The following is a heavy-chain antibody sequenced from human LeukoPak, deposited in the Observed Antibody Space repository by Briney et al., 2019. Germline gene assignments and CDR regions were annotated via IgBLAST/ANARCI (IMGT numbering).Heavy chain of an antibody. D-gene: IGHD3-10*01. CDR1: GGTFSSYA. CDR2: IIPIFGTA. Sequence: SVKVSCKASGGTFSSYAISWVRQAPGQGLEWMGGIIPIFGTANYAQKFQGRVTITADESTSTAYMELSSLRAEDTAVYYCARGMFPNGSGSYYHFDYWGQGPLVTVSS. V-gene: IGHV1-69*01. J-gene: IGHJ4*02. CDR3: ARGMFPNGSGSYYHFDY.